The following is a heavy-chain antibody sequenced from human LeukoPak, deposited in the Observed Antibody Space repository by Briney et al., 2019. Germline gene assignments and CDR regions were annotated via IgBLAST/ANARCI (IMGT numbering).Heavy chain of an antibody. CDR2: ISNDGSIT. Sequence: PGGSLRLSCAASGFTFSNFWMHWVRQAPGKGLVWVSRISNDGSITNYADSVKGRFTISRDNAKNTLFLQMSSLRAEDTAVYYCARPHSLAYYPDYWGQGTLVAVSS. V-gene: IGHV3-74*01. CDR3: ARPHSLAYYPDY. J-gene: IGHJ4*02. D-gene: IGHD3-10*01. CDR1: GFTFSNFW.